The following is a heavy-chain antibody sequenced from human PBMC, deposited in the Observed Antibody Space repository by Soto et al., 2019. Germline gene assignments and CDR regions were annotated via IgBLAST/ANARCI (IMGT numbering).Heavy chain of an antibody. CDR1: GGSISSYY. J-gene: IGHJ4*02. V-gene: IGHV4-59*08. Sequence: PSETLSLTCTVSGGSISSYYWSWIRQPPGKGLEWIGYIYYSGSTNYNPSLKSRVTISVDTSKNQFSLKLSSVTAADTAVYYCARSVVAATAFEYWGQGTPVTV. CDR2: IYYSGST. D-gene: IGHD2-15*01. CDR3: ARSVVAATAFEY.